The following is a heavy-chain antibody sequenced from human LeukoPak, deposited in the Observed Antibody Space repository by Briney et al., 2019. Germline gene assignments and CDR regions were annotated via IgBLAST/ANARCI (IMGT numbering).Heavy chain of an antibody. D-gene: IGHD3-22*01. CDR2: IYYSGST. J-gene: IGHJ5*02. CDR3: ARQFGITMIVVVISYNWFDP. CDR1: GGSFSSYY. V-gene: IGHV4-39*01. Sequence: SETLSLTCAVYGGSFSSYYWGWIRQPPGKGLEWIGSIYYSGSTYYNPSLKSRVTISVDTSKNQFSLKLSSVTAADTAVYYCARQFGITMIVVVISYNWFDPWGQGTLVTVSS.